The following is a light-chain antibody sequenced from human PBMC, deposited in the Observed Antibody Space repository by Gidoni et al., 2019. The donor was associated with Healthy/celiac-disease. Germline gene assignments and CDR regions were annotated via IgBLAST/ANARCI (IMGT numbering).Light chain of an antibody. Sequence: SELTQDPAVSVALGQTARITCQGDSLRSYYASWYQQKPGQAPVLVIYGKNNRPSGIPDRFSGSSSGNTAYLTITGAQAEDEADYYCNSRDSSGNHLRVFGTGTKVTVL. V-gene: IGLV3-19*01. CDR3: NSRDSSGNHLRV. CDR1: SLRSYY. CDR2: GKN. J-gene: IGLJ1*01.